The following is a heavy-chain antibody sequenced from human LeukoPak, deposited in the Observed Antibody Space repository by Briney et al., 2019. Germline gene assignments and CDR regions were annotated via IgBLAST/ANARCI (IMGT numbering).Heavy chain of an antibody. D-gene: IGHD3-9*01. V-gene: IGHV3-23*01. J-gene: IGHJ4*02. CDR2: IGASGGST. Sequence: PGGSLRLSCAASGFTFSSYAMSWVRQAPGKGLEWVSVIGASGGSTYYADSVKGRFTISRDNSRNTLHLQMNSLRAEATAVYYCAKQDYDVLTSINQWGQGTLVTVSS. CDR3: AKQDYDVLTSINQ. CDR1: GFTFSSYA.